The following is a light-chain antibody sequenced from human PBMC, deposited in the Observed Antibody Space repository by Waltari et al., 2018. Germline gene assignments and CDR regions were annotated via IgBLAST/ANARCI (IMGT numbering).Light chain of an antibody. CDR3: HQYSTIPHT. CDR1: QSLLHSSNDQNF. V-gene: IGKV4-1*01. Sequence: DIVMTQSPDSLAVSLGERANINCKSSQSLLHSSNDQNFLAWYKQKPGPPPELLIYGASTRESGVPDRFSGSASGTDFTLAISSLQPEDVAIYYCHQYSTIPHTFGQGTKLEI. J-gene: IGKJ2*01. CDR2: GAS.